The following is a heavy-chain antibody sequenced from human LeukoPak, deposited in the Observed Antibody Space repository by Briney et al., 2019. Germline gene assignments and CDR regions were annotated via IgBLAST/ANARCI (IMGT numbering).Heavy chain of an antibody. J-gene: IGHJ4*02. Sequence: GGSLRLSCAASGFTFSSYSMNWVRQAPGKGLEWVSSISSSSSYIYYADSVKGRFTISRDNAKNSLYQQMNSLRAEDTAVYYCARDRGDRENYWGQGTLVTVSS. CDR1: GFTFSSYS. CDR3: ARDRGDRENY. CDR2: ISSSSSYI. D-gene: IGHD2-21*01. V-gene: IGHV3-21*01.